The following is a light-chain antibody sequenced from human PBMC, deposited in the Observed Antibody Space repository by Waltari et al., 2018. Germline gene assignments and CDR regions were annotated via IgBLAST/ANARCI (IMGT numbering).Light chain of an antibody. J-gene: IGLJ2*01. Sequence: SYELTQPPSVSVSPGQPARIPCSEATLGDKYACWYQQKPGQSPVLVIYQDSKRPSGIPERFSGSNSGNTATLTISGTQAMDEADYYCQAWDSSTAVFGGGTKLTVL. CDR1: TLGDKY. CDR3: QAWDSSTAV. V-gene: IGLV3-1*01. CDR2: QDS.